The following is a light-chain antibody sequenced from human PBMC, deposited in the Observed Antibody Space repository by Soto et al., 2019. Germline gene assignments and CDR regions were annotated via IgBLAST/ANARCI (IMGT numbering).Light chain of an antibody. Sequence: DIQRIQSPSSLSAAVWDRVTITCRASQTINSYLNWYQQKPGKAPRLLIYAASTLQSGVPSGFSGSGSGTDFALTIRTLQPADFATYYCQQSYITPWTFGQGTKVDI. CDR3: QQSYITPWT. J-gene: IGKJ1*01. CDR1: QTINSY. CDR2: AAS. V-gene: IGKV1-39*01.